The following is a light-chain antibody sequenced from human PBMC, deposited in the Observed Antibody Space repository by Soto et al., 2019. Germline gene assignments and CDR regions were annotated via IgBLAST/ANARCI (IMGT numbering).Light chain of an antibody. V-gene: IGKV1-39*01. CDR1: QSISSY. J-gene: IGKJ1*01. CDR2: AAS. CDR3: QQSYSTPRT. Sequence: DIRMTQSPSTLSASVGDRATITCXASQSISSYLNWYQQKPGKAPKLLIDAASSLQSGVPSRFSGSGSGTDFTLTISSLQPEDFATYYCQQSYSTPRTFGQGTKVDIK.